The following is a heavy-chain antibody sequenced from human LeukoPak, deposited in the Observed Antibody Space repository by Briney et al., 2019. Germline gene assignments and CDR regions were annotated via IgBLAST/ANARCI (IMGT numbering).Heavy chain of an antibody. V-gene: IGHV4-4*02. CDR2: IYHSGST. CDR3: ARGGRGYSSGWYSPNWFDP. J-gene: IGHJ5*02. D-gene: IGHD6-19*01. Sequence: PSETLSLTCAVSGGSISSRNWWSWVRQPPGKGLEWIGEIYHSGSTNYNPSLKTRVTISVDKSKNQFSLKLSSETAADTAVYYCARGGRGYSSGWYSPNWFDPWGQGTLVTVSS. CDR1: GGSISSRNW.